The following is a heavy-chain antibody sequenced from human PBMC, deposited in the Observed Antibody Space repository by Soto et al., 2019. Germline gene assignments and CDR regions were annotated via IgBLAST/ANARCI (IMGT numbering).Heavy chain of an antibody. D-gene: IGHD3-10*01. CDR3: AKDQMARGVSPYYFDY. J-gene: IGHJ4*02. Sequence: GGSLSLSCAASGFTFSSYTMSWVRQAPGKGLEWVSVISGSGGTTNYADSVKGRFTISRDNSKNTLYLQMTSLRAEDTAIYYCAKDQMARGVSPYYFDYWGQGTLVTVSS. CDR1: GFTFSSYT. V-gene: IGHV3-23*01. CDR2: ISGSGGTT.